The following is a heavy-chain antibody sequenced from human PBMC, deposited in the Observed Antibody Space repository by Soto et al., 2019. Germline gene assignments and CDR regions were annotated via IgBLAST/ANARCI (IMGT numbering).Heavy chain of an antibody. CDR2: INAGNGNT. Sequence: QVQLVQSGAEEKKPGASVKVSCKASGYTFTSYAMHWVRQAPGQRLEWMGWINAGNGNTKYSQKFQGRVTITRDTSASTAYRELSSLRSEDTAVYYCATTTVTTKWFDPWGQGTLVTVSS. J-gene: IGHJ5*02. V-gene: IGHV1-3*05. D-gene: IGHD4-17*01. CDR1: GYTFTSYA. CDR3: ATTTVTTKWFDP.